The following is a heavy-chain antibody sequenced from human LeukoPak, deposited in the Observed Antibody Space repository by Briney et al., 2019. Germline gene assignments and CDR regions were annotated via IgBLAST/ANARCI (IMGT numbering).Heavy chain of an antibody. CDR3: ARGGYITGTTET. J-gene: IGHJ5*02. CDR1: GHSISSGYY. CDR2: IYIYSSMST. D-gene: IGHD1-7*01. Sequence: SETLSLTCTVSGHSISSGYYWNWIRQPAGKGLEWIGRIYIYSSMSTNYNPSLRSRPTISVETSKNQFSLNLTSVTAADTAVYYCARGGYITGTTETWGQGTLVTVSS. V-gene: IGHV4-4*07.